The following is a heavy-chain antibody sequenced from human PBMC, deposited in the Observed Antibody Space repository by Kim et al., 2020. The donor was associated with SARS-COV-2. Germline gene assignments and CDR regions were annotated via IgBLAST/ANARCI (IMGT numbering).Heavy chain of an antibody. Sequence: SETLSLTCAVYGGSFSGYYWSWIRQPPGKGLEWIGEINHSGSTNYNPSLKSRVTISVDTSKNRFSLKLSSVTAADTAVYYCARATVTTMGDAFDIWGQGT. D-gene: IGHD4-17*01. CDR2: INHSGST. CDR1: GGSFSGYY. J-gene: IGHJ3*02. V-gene: IGHV4-34*01. CDR3: ARATVTTMGDAFDI.